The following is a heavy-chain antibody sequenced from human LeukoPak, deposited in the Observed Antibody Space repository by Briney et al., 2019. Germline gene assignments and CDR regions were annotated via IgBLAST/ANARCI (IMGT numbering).Heavy chain of an antibody. CDR3: ASVRLTGTTPRPYYYYYMDV. Sequence: PSETLSLTCTVSGGSISSYYWSWIRQPPGKGLEWIGYIYTSGSTNYNPSLKSRVTISVDTSKNQFSLKLSSVTAADTAVYYCASVRLTGTTPRPYYYYYMDVWGKGTTVTVSS. D-gene: IGHD1-7*01. V-gene: IGHV4-4*09. J-gene: IGHJ6*03. CDR1: GGSISSYY. CDR2: IYTSGST.